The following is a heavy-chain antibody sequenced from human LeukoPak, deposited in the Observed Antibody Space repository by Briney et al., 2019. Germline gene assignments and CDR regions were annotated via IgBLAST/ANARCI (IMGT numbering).Heavy chain of an antibody. CDR1: GLTFDDYA. J-gene: IGHJ4*02. V-gene: IGHV3-9*01. Sequence: QPGRSLRLSCAASGLTFDDYAMHWVRQAPGKGLEWVSGINWNSGSIGYADSVKGRFTISRDNAKNSLYLQMSSLRAEDTALYYCAKDRGSGWNIFEYWGQGTLVTVSS. CDR2: INWNSGSI. D-gene: IGHD6-19*01. CDR3: AKDRGSGWNIFEY.